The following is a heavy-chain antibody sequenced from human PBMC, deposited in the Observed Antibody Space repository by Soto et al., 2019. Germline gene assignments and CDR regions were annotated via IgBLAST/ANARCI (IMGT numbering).Heavy chain of an antibody. J-gene: IGHJ6*02. D-gene: IGHD3-10*01. CDR1: GFTFSSYG. V-gene: IGHV3-30*18. Sequence: QVQLVESGGGVVQPGRSLRLSCAASGFTFSSYGMHWVRQAPGKGLEWVAVISYDGSNKYYADSVKGRFTISRDNSKNTLYPQMNSLRAEDTAVYYCAKQMVRGVSNLYGMDVWGQGTTVTVSS. CDR2: ISYDGSNK. CDR3: AKQMVRGVSNLYGMDV.